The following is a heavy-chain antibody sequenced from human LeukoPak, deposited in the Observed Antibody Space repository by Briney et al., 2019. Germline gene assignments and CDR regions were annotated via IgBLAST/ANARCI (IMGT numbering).Heavy chain of an antibody. CDR2: FKSKTDGGTT. J-gene: IGHJ4*02. CDR3: TTGYNYLAY. V-gene: IGHV3-15*01. CDR1: GFTFSSYT. D-gene: IGHD5-18*01. Sequence: GGSLRLSCAVSGFTFSSYTMNWVRQAPGKGLEWVGHFKSKTDGGTTDYAAPVKGTFTISRDDSKNTLYLQMNSLKTEDTAVYYCTTGYNYLAYWGQGTLVTVSS.